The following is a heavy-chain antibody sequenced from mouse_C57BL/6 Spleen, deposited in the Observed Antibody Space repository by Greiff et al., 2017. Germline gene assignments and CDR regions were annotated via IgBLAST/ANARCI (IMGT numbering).Heavy chain of an antibody. D-gene: IGHD3-2*02. V-gene: IGHV6-3*01. CDR3: TEDSSGYRFAY. J-gene: IGHJ3*01. CDR1: GFTFSNYW. Sequence: EVQRVESGGGLVQPGGSMKLSCVASGFTFSNYWMNWVRQSPEKGLEWVAQIRLKSDNYATHYAESVKGRFTISRDDSKSSVYLQMNNLRAEDTGIYYCTEDSSGYRFAYWGQGTLVTVSA. CDR2: IRLKSDNYAT.